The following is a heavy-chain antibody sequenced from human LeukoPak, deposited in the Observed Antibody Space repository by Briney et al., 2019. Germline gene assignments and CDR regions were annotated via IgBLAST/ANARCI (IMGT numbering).Heavy chain of an antibody. D-gene: IGHD3-3*01. CDR3: ARVRFLELNYFDY. V-gene: IGHV3-21*01. Sequence: GGSLRLSCAASGFTFSSYSMNWVRQAPGKGLEWVSSISSSSSYIYYADSVKGRFTISRDNAKNSLYLQMNSLRAEDTAVHYCARVRFLELNYFDYWGQGTLVTVSS. J-gene: IGHJ4*02. CDR2: ISSSSSYI. CDR1: GFTFSSYS.